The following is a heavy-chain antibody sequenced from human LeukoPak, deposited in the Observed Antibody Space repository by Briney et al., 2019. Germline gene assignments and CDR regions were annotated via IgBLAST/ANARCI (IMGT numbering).Heavy chain of an antibody. D-gene: IGHD5-12*01. CDR3: ARDLGLRGST. J-gene: IGHJ5*02. Sequence: HGGSLRLSCEASGLTFSKSWMHWVRHIPGEGLVWVSRMYGDMRDISYADSVKGRFTISRNNAKNTVYLQMNSLRGEDTAVYYCARDLGLRGSTWGQGTLVTVSS. CDR1: GLTFSKSW. CDR2: MYGDMRDI. V-gene: IGHV3-74*01.